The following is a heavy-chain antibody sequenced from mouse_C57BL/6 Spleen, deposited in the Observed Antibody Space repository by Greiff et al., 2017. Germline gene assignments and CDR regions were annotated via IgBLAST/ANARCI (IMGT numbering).Heavy chain of an antibody. Sequence: EVQLQQSGPELVKPGASVKISCKASGYTFTDYYMNWVKQSRGKSLEWIGDINPNNGGTSYNQKFKGKATLTVDKSSSTAYLELRSLTSADSAVYYCARETGRGFDYWGQGTTLTVSS. V-gene: IGHV1-26*01. CDR2: INPNNGGT. D-gene: IGHD4-1*01. J-gene: IGHJ2*01. CDR1: GYTFTDYY. CDR3: ARETGRGFDY.